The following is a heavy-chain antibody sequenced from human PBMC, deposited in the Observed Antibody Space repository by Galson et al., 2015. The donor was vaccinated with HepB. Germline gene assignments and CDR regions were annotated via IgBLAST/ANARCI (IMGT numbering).Heavy chain of an antibody. CDR1: GFTFSSYN. J-gene: IGHJ4*02. D-gene: IGHD2-15*01. Sequence: SLRLSCAASGFTFSSYNTHWVRQAPGKGLEWVSVIYSGGATYYADSVKGRFTISRDNSKNTLYLHVNNLRAEDTAVYYCASPFCTGGSCYPLWYWGQGTLVTVSS. CDR2: IYSGGAT. CDR3: ASPFCTGGSCYPLWY. V-gene: IGHV3-53*01.